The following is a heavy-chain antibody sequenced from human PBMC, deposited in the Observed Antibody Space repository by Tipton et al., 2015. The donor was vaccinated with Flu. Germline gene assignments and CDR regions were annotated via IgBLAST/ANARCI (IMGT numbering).Heavy chain of an antibody. V-gene: IGHV4-61*02. Sequence: TLSLTCTVSGGSISSGSYYRSWIRQPAGKGLEWIGRIYTSGSTNYNPSLKSRVTISVDTSKNQFSLKMSSGTAAGTTVYCCAGTHDNGDPGGQHWGQGTLVTVSS. J-gene: IGHJ1*01. D-gene: IGHD4-17*01. CDR2: IYTSGST. CDR3: AGTHDNGDPGGQH. CDR1: GGSISSGSYY.